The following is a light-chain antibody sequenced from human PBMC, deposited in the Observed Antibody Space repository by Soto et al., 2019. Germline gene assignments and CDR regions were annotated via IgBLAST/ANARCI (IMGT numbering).Light chain of an antibody. Sequence: QSALTQPASVSGSPGQSIAIPCTGTSSDVGGYNYVTWYQQHPGKAPKLMIYDVSNRPSGVSDRFSGSKSGNTASLTISGLQAEDEGDYYCNSYTSSSTYVFGTGTKLTVL. CDR2: DVS. V-gene: IGLV2-14*03. CDR3: NSYTSSSTYV. J-gene: IGLJ1*01. CDR1: SSDVGGYNY.